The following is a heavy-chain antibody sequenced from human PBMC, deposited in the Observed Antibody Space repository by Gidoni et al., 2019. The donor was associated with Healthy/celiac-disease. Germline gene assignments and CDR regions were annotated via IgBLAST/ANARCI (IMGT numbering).Heavy chain of an antibody. V-gene: IGHV3-7*01. CDR1: GFTFSSYW. CDR2: IKQDGSEK. Sequence: EVQLVESGGGLVQPGGSLRLSCAASGFTFSSYWMSWVRQAPGKGLEWVANIKQDGSEKYYVDAVKGRFTISRDNAKNSLYLQMNSLRAEDTAVYYCARDRIYYYDSSGYTDAFDIWGQGTMVTVSS. J-gene: IGHJ3*02. CDR3: ARDRIYYYDSSGYTDAFDI. D-gene: IGHD3-22*01.